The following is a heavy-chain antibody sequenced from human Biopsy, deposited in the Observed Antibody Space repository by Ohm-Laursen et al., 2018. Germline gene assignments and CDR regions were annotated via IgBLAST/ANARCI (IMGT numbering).Heavy chain of an antibody. CDR1: GFTYTTFA. CDR3: AKGGSITIFGVVINNCFDP. CDR2: ISANGATS. Sequence: SLRLSCAASGFTYTTFAMSWVRQAPGKGPEWVSTISANGATSYYADSVKGRFTISRDNSKNTLYLQMNSVRDDDTAIYYCAKGGSITIFGVVINNCFDPWGQGTRVTVSS. D-gene: IGHD3-3*01. V-gene: IGHV3-23*01. J-gene: IGHJ5*02.